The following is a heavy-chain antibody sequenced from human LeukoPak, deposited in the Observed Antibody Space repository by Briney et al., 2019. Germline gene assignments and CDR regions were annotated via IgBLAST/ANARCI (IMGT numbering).Heavy chain of an antibody. J-gene: IGHJ4*02. CDR3: TTAGFRFLAWS. CDR2: ISSSSSYI. Sequence: GGSLRLSCAASGFTFSSYSMNWVRQAPGKGLEWVSSISSSSSYIYYADSVKGRFTISRDNAKNSLYLQMNSLKTEDTAVYYCTTAGFRFLAWSWGRGTLVTVSS. V-gene: IGHV3-21*03. D-gene: IGHD3-3*01. CDR1: GFTFSSYS.